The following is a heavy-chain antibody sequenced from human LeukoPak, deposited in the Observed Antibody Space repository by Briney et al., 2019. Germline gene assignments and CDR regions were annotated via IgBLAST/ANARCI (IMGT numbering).Heavy chain of an antibody. D-gene: IGHD3-10*01. J-gene: IGHJ4*02. CDR2: FDPEDGET. Sequence: ASVKVSCKVSGYTLTELSMHWVRQAPGKGLEWMGGFDPEDGETIYAQKSQGRVTMTEDTSTDTAYMELSSLRSEDTAVYYCATSPIRGVSWYFDYWGQGTLATVSS. V-gene: IGHV1-24*01. CDR1: GYTLTELS. CDR3: ATSPIRGVSWYFDY.